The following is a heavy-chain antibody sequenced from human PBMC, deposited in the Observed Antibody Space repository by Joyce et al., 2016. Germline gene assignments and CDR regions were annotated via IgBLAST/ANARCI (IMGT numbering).Heavy chain of an antibody. CDR1: GYSFATYW. CDR2: VYPANADI. J-gene: IGHJ4*02. V-gene: IGHV5-51*01. D-gene: IGHD2-8*02. CDR3: ARGGAVAGGDYFDY. Sequence: EVQLVQSGEEVKKPGESLKISCKGSGYSFATYWIGWVRQLPGKGLEWMVIVYPANADIKYSPSFQGQITISADKSMRTAYLQWSSLEASDTAMYYCARGGAVAGGDYFDYWGQGTLVTVSS.